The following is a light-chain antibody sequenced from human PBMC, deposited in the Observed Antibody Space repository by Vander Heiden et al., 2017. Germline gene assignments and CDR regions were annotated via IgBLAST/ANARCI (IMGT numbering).Light chain of an antibody. CDR3: QQTYNDIRTT. V-gene: IGKV1-39*01. CDR2: TTS. J-gene: IGKJ4*01. CDR1: QDIGDY. Sequence: IQTTQSPSSLAASVGDRVTITCRASQDIGDYLNWYQQKPGKAPHLLIYTTSTLRSCVPSRFSGSRSGAVFTITINSLVPEDFVAYYCQQTYNDIRTTFGGGTKV.